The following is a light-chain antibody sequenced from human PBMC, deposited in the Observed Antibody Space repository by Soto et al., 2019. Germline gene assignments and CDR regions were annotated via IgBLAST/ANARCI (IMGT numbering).Light chain of an antibody. J-gene: IGKJ2*01. CDR1: QSLLYSSNNRNY. Sequence: DIVMTQSPDSLAVSLGERATINCKSSQSLLYSSNNRNYLAWYRQKPGQPPKLLIYWASTRESGVPDRFSGSWSGTDFTLTISSLQAEDVAVYYCQQYYTTPQTFGQGTKLEIK. CDR3: QQYYTTPQT. V-gene: IGKV4-1*01. CDR2: WAS.